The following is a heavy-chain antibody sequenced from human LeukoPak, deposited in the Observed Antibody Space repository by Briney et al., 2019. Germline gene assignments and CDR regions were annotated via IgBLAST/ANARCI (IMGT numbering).Heavy chain of an antibody. Sequence: ASVKVSCKASGYTFTGYYMHWVRQAPGQGLEWMGWINPNSGGTNYAQKFQGRVTMTRDTSISTAYMELSRLRAEDTAVYYCARARGYRHNWVDPWGQGTLVTVSS. CDR3: ARARGYRHNWVDP. J-gene: IGHJ5*02. V-gene: IGHV1-2*02. CDR2: INPNSGGT. CDR1: GYTFTGYY. D-gene: IGHD3-16*02.